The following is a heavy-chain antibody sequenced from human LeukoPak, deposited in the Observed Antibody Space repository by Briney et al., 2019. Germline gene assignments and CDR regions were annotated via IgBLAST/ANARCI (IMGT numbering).Heavy chain of an antibody. Sequence: ASVKVSCKASGYTFTSYYMHWVRQAPGQGLEWMGLINPSGGSTSYAQKFQGRVTMTRDTSTSTVYMELSSLRSEDTAVYYCARSNGAAYLNYYDSSGPLDYWGQGTLVTVSS. CDR3: ARSNGAAYLNYYDSSGPLDY. CDR2: INPSGGST. J-gene: IGHJ4*02. D-gene: IGHD3-22*01. V-gene: IGHV1-46*01. CDR1: GYTFTSYY.